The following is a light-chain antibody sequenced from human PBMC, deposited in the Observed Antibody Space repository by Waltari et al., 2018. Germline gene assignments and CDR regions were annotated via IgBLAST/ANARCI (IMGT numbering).Light chain of an antibody. CDR1: ESVSSA. J-gene: IGKJ1*01. V-gene: IGKV3-20*01. Sequence: EIVLTQSPRTLSMSVGERATVSCRASESVSSALAWYQQKPGQSPRLLIYGASTRATGIPDRFSGSGSGTDFSLTISRLEPDDFAVYYCQHYLRLPVTFGQGTTVEI. CDR2: GAS. CDR3: QHYLRLPVT.